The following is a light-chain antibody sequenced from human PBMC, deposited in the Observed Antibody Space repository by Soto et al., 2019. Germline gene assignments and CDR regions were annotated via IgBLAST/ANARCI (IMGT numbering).Light chain of an antibody. Sequence: QSALTQPASVSGSPGQSITISCTGTSSDVGGYDHVSWYQQHPGKAPKLIIYDVTVRPSGISRRFSGSKSDNTASLAVSGLQPEDEAVYYCSSYTNKDTLLFGGGTKVTVL. CDR3: SSYTNKDTLL. V-gene: IGLV2-14*03. J-gene: IGLJ3*02. CDR1: SSDVGGYDH. CDR2: DVT.